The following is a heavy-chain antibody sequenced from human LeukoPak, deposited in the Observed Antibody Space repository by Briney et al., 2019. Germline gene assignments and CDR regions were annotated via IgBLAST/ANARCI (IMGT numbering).Heavy chain of an antibody. D-gene: IGHD1-26*01. Sequence: GGSLRLSCAASGFTFSSYGMHWVRQAPGKGLEWVVVISYDGSNKYYADSVKGRFTISRDNSKNTLYLQMNSLRAEDTAVYYCAKVQYSGSYYGMVDYWGQGTLVTVSS. CDR1: GFTFSSYG. V-gene: IGHV3-30*18. CDR3: AKVQYSGSYYGMVDY. CDR2: ISYDGSNK. J-gene: IGHJ4*02.